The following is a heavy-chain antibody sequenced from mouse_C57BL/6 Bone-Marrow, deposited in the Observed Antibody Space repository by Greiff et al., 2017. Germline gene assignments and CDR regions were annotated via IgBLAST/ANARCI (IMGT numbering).Heavy chain of an antibody. D-gene: IGHD2-4*01. J-gene: IGHJ2*01. CDR1: GYAFTNYL. CDR3: ARLIYYEYDYFDY. V-gene: IGHV1-54*01. Sequence: QVQLQQSGAELVRPGTSVKVSCKASGYAFTNYLIEWVKQRPGQGLEWIGVINPGSGGTNYNGKFKGKATLTADKSSSTAYMQLSSLTSEDSAVYFCARLIYYEYDYFDYWGQGTTLTVSS. CDR2: INPGSGGT.